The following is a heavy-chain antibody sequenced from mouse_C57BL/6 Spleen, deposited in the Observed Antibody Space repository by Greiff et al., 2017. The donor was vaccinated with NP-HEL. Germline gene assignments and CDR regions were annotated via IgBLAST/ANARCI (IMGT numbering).Heavy chain of an antibody. Sequence: EVQLQQSGAELVRPGASVKLSCTASGFNIKDDYMHWVKQRPEQGLEWIGWIDPENGDTEYASKFQGKATITADTSSNTDYLQLSSLTSEYTAVYYCTPSYDSGFAYWGQGTLVTVSA. CDR3: TPSYDSGFAY. CDR1: GFNIKDDY. V-gene: IGHV14-4*01. J-gene: IGHJ3*01. CDR2: IDPENGDT. D-gene: IGHD2-4*01.